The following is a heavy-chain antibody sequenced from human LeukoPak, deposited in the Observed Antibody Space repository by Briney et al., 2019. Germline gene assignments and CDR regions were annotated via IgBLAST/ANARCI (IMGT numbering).Heavy chain of an antibody. CDR1: GDSISSYY. CDR3: ARLAYCCGDCYSRFDP. J-gene: IGHJ5*02. D-gene: IGHD2-21*02. V-gene: IGHV4-59*08. CDR2: IYYTGST. Sequence: SETLSLTCTVSGDSISSYYWSWIRQPPGKGLEWIAYIYYTGSTNYNPSLKSRVTISVDTSKNQFSLRLSSVTAADTAVYYCARLAYCCGDCYSRFDPWGQGTLVTVSS.